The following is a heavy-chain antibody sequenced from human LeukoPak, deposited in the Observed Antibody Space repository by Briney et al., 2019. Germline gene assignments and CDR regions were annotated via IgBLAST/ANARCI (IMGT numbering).Heavy chain of an antibody. CDR3: AREQRYCSSTNCYRRRTYYMDV. Sequence: SETLSLTCAVYGGSFSGYYWSWIRQPPGKGLEWIGEINHSGSTNYNPSLKSRVTISIDTSKNQFSLKLSSVTAADTAVYYCAREQRYCSSTNCYRRRTYYMDVWGKGTTVTISS. CDR2: INHSGST. V-gene: IGHV4-34*01. CDR1: GGSFSGYY. J-gene: IGHJ6*03. D-gene: IGHD2-2*01.